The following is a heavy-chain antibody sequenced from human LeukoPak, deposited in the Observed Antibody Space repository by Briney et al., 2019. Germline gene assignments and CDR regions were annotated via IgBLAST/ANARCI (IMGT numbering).Heavy chain of an antibody. CDR1: GFTFSSYW. J-gene: IGHJ4*02. Sequence: TGGSLRLSCAASGFTFSSYWMSWVRQAPGKGLEWVANIKQDGSEKYYVDSVKGRFTISRDNAKNSLYLQMNSLRAEDTAVYYCARANNWNYGWGPGGRYYFDYWGQGTLVTVSS. V-gene: IGHV3-7*01. CDR2: IKQDGSEK. D-gene: IGHD1-7*01. CDR3: ARANNWNYGWGPGGRYYFDY.